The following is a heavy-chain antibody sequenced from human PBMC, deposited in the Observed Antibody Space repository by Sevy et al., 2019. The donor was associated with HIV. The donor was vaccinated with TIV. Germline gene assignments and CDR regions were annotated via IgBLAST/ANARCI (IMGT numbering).Heavy chain of an antibody. J-gene: IGHJ4*02. CDR1: GFTFSNYA. CDR3: AKGRQLGTGRYRTYFDS. CDR2: FSSSGLSTLIGSAGTT. V-gene: IGHV3-23*01. D-gene: IGHD6-13*01. Sequence: GGSLRLSCAASGFTFSNYAMSWVRQAPGKGLEWVSTFSSSGLSTLIGSAGTTYYTDSVKGRFSISRDDSKNTLYLQMNSRRAEDTAVYYCAKGRQLGTGRYRTYFDSWGQGTLVTVS.